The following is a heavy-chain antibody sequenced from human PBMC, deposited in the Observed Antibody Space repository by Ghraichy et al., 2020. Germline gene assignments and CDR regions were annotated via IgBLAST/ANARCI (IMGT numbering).Heavy chain of an antibody. CDR2: IWYDGSNK. V-gene: IGHV3-33*01. D-gene: IGHD5-24*01. J-gene: IGHJ4*02. CDR3: ARDHVFLEIARTFFDY. CDR1: GFTLNSYG. Sequence: GGSLRLSCAASGFTLNSYGMHWVRQAPGKGLEWVADIWYDGSNKYYADSVKGRFTISRDNSKNTLYLQMNSLRAEDTAVYYCARDHVFLEIARTFFDYWGQGTLVTVSS.